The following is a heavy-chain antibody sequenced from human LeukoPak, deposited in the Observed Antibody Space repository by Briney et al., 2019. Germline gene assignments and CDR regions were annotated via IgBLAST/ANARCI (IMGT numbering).Heavy chain of an antibody. CDR2: ISGSGGST. CDR1: GFTFNNFA. J-gene: IGHJ4*02. V-gene: IGHV3-23*01. CDR3: AKASGHSSSWYPVLFDY. Sequence: GGSLRLSCAASGFTFNNFAMSWVRQAPGKGLEWVSAISGSGGSTYYADSVKGRFTISRDNSKNTLYLQMNSLRAEDTAVYYCAKASGHSSSWYPVLFDYWGQGTLVTVSS. D-gene: IGHD6-13*01.